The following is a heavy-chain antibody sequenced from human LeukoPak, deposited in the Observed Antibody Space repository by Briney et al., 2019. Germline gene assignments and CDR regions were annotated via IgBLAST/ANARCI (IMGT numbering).Heavy chain of an antibody. CDR1: GFTVSSNY. Sequence: GGSLRLSCAASGFTVSSNYMSWVRQAPGKGLEWVSVIYSGGSTYCADSVKGRFTISRDNSKNTLYLQMNSLRAEDTAVYYCARDPQDGYCSSTSCSNWGQGTLVTVSS. V-gene: IGHV3-66*02. CDR3: ARDPQDGYCSSTSCSN. J-gene: IGHJ4*02. CDR2: IYSGGST. D-gene: IGHD2-2*03.